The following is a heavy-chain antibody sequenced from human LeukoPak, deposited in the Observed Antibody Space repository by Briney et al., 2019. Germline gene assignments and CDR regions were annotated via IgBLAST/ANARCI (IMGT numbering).Heavy chain of an antibody. CDR1: GYTFTNYN. Sequence: GASVKVSCKASGYTFTNYNIDWVRQATGQGLEWMGWINPNSGRAGCVQKFQGRVNTTRDTSISTAYMELSSLRSEDTAVYYCASSMYYYDSSGYPFDYWGQGTLVTVSS. J-gene: IGHJ4*02. CDR2: INPNSGRA. CDR3: ASSMYYYDSSGYPFDY. V-gene: IGHV1-8*01. D-gene: IGHD3-22*01.